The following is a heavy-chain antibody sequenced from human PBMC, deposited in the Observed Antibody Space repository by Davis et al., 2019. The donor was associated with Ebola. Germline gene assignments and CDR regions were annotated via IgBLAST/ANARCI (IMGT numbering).Heavy chain of an antibody. CDR1: GFTFRSYA. Sequence: GGSLRLSCAASGFTFRSYAMHWVRQAPGKGLEWVAVIWHDGSSQHYAESVKGRFTISRDNAKNSLYLQMNSLRAEDTALYYCARYIAVAGYFDYWGQGTLVTVSS. J-gene: IGHJ4*02. D-gene: IGHD6-19*01. CDR3: ARYIAVAGYFDY. V-gene: IGHV3-33*03. CDR2: IWHDGSSQ.